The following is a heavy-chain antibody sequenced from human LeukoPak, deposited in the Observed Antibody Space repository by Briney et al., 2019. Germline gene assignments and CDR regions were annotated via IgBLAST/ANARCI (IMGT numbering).Heavy chain of an antibody. J-gene: IGHJ4*02. V-gene: IGHV4-39*07. Sequence: ETLSLTCTVSGGSISSSTYYWGWIRQPPGKGLEWIGSIYYRGSTYYNPSLKSRVTISVDTSKNQFSLKLSSVTAADTAVYYCARLDTSGWYPIHFDCWGQGTLVTVSS. CDR1: GGSISSSTYY. D-gene: IGHD6-19*01. CDR3: ARLDTSGWYPIHFDC. CDR2: IYYRGST.